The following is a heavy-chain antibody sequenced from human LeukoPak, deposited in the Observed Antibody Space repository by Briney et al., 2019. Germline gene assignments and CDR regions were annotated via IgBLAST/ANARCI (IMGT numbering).Heavy chain of an antibody. J-gene: IGHJ6*03. CDR3: ARGGPVYSSSPGYYDYYMDV. D-gene: IGHD6-6*01. Sequence: GGSLRLSCAASGFTFSSYWMHWVRQVSGKGLVWVSRIYTDGSNTSHADSVKGRFTISRDNAKNTLYLQMNGLRAEDTAVYYCARGGPVYSSSPGYYDYYMDVWGKGTTVTVSS. CDR1: GFTFSSYW. V-gene: IGHV3-74*01. CDR2: IYTDGSNT.